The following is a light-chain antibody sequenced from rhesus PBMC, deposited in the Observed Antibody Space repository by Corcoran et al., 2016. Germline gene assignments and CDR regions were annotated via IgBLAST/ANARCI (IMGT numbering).Light chain of an antibody. CDR2: YAK. CDR1: QGISSY. CDR3: QQYYSLPWT. V-gene: IGKV1-32*01. Sequence: DIQMTQSPSSLSASVGARVTVTCRASQGISSYLNWYQQKPGKAPNLMIYYAKRLESGVPSRFSGSGSGTEFTLTINSLQPEDFATYCCQQYYSLPWTFGQGTKVEIK. J-gene: IGKJ1*01.